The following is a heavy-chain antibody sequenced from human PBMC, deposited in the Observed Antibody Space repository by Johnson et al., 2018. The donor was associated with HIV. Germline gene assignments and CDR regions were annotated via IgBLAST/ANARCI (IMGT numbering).Heavy chain of an antibody. J-gene: IGHJ3*02. CDR2: ISWNSGSI. CDR3: ARVCSSSSYAFDI. V-gene: IGHV3-9*01. CDR1: GFTFDDYA. D-gene: IGHD6-6*01. Sequence: EVQLVESGGGVVRPGGSLRLSCAASGFTFDDYAMHWVRQAPGKGLEWVSGISWNSGSIGYADSVKGRFTISRDNAKNTLYLQMNSLRAEDTAVYYCARVCSSSSYAFDIWGQGTMVTVSS.